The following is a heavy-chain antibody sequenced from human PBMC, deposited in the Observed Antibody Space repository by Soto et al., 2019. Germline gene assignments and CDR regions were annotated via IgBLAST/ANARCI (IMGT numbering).Heavy chain of an antibody. V-gene: IGHV1-69*08. CDR1: GGTFSTST. D-gene: IGHD5-12*01. J-gene: IGHJ4*02. CDR2: TIPLLNVA. Sequence: QVQLVQSGAEVKKPGSSVKVSCKASGGTFSTSTFTWVRQAPGQGLEWMGRTIPLLNVADYAQDFQGRVTITADKSTSPPYMELTSLTSTDTAVSYCARDPPIGSTFIGYAAIDSWGQGTLVTASS. CDR3: ARDPPIGSTFIGYAAIDS.